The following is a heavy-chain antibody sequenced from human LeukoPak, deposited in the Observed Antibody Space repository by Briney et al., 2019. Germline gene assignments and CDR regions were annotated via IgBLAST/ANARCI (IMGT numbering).Heavy chain of an antibody. D-gene: IGHD3-10*01. CDR2: IQPKNGAT. V-gene: IGHV1-2*02. Sequence: ASVKVSCKASGYTFTGSGWYLYWLRQAPGRGLECVGCIQPKNGATHYAQKFRGRGAMTTDTSISTAYMELSRPRADDTAMYYCARDGPAQMVDFDYWGQGALVTVSS. CDR1: GYTFTGSGWY. CDR3: ARDGPAQMVDFDY. J-gene: IGHJ4*02.